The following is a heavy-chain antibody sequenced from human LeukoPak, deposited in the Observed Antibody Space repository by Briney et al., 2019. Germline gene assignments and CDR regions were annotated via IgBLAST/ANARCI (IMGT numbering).Heavy chain of an antibody. J-gene: IGHJ4*02. Sequence: ASVKVSCKPSGFSFTGDYLHWVRQAPGQGLEWMGCIIPASGATKLAQKFQGRVTLTTDTSITTAYMKLSGLRSDDTAVYCCASAIVLVAVPIAVPPYFDYWGQGTLVTVSS. CDR3: ASAIVLVAVPIAVPPYFDY. CDR1: GFSFTGDY. V-gene: IGHV1-2*02. D-gene: IGHD5-12*01. CDR2: IIPASGAT.